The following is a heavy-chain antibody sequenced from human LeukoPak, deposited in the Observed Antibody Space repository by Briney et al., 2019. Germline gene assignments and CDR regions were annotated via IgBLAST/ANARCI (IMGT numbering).Heavy chain of an antibody. J-gene: IGHJ2*01. CDR1: GFTVSNNY. CDR3: ARSSAADSSGYYVGDWYFDL. Sequence: GGSLRLSCAASGFTVSNNYMSWVRQAPGKGLEWVSVIYRDGSTYYADSVKGRFTISRDNAKNSLYLQMNSLRAEDTAVYYCARSSAADSSGYYVGDWYFDLWGRGTLVTVSS. D-gene: IGHD3-22*01. CDR2: IYRDGST. V-gene: IGHV3-53*01.